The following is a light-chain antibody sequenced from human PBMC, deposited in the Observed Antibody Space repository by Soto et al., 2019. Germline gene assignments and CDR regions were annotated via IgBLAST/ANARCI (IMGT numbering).Light chain of an antibody. CDR1: SSDVGGYNY. CDR2: EVS. Sequence: QSALTQPPSASGSPGQSVTISCTGTSSDVGGYNYVSWYQQHPGKAPKLMIYEVSKRPSGVPDRFSGSKSGNTASLTVSGLQAEDEADYYCSSYAGSNNLVFCRGTKLTVL. J-gene: IGLJ2*01. V-gene: IGLV2-8*01. CDR3: SSYAGSNNLV.